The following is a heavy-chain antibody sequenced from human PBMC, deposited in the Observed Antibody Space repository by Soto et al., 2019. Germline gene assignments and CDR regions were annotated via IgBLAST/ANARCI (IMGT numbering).Heavy chain of an antibody. V-gene: IGHV4-34*01. D-gene: IGHD2-15*01. CDR2: INHSGST. J-gene: IGHJ4*02. Sequence: SETLSLTCAVYGGSFSGYYWCWIRQPPGKGLEWIGEINHSGSTNYNPSLKSRVTISVDTSKNQFSLKLSSVTAADTAVYYCAGHCLLLRCVGSCYPPFASDYWGQGPLVTVSS. CDR1: GGSFSGYY. CDR3: AGHCLLLRCVGSCYPPFASDY.